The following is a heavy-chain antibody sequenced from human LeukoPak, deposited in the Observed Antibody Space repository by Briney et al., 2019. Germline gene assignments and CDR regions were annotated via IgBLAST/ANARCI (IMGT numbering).Heavy chain of an antibody. Sequence: GGSLRLSCAASGFTFSSSWMSWVRQAPGKGLEWVANIKSDGSETNYVDSVKGRFTVSRDNAKNSLYLQINSLRAEDTAVYYCARGYGGNHRWGQGTLVTVSS. J-gene: IGHJ4*02. D-gene: IGHD1-14*01. CDR1: GFTFSSSW. V-gene: IGHV3-7*01. CDR2: IKSDGSET. CDR3: ARGYGGNHR.